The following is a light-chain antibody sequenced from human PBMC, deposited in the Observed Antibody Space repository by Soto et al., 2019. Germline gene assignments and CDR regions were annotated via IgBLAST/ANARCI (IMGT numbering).Light chain of an antibody. V-gene: IGKV1-5*01. CDR1: QSIGSF. J-gene: IGKJ1*01. CDR2: DAS. CDR3: QRYYMAWT. Sequence: DIQMTQSPSPLSASVGDRVTITCRASQSIGSFLAWYQQQPGKAPKLLIYDASTLESGVPSRFSGSGSGTEFPFTITRLQPDDAGTYCCQRYYMAWTFGQGTKVDFK.